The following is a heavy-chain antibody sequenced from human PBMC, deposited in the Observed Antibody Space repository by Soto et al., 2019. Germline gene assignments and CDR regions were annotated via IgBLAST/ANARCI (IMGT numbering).Heavy chain of an antibody. Sequence: PGGSLRLSCAASGFTFSSYAMSWVRQAPGKGLEWVSAISGSGGSTYYADSVKGRFTISRDNSKNTLYLQMNSLRAEDTAVYYCAKMKYCSGGSCYSFPPWRYYYYHMDVWGIGTTVTVSS. J-gene: IGHJ6*03. CDR1: GFTFSSYA. CDR2: ISGSGGST. CDR3: AKMKYCSGGSCYSFPPWRYYYYHMDV. D-gene: IGHD2-15*01. V-gene: IGHV3-23*01.